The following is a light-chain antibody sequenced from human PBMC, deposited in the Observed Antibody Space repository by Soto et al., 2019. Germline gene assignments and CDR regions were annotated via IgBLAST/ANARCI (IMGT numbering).Light chain of an antibody. Sequence: DIQMTQSPSSLSASVGDRVTITCRASQSISRLLSWYQQQPGKAPKLLIYDAFTLQSGVPSRFSGSGSGTDFTLTIGSLQPEDFATYNCQQTNRPPFTFGPGTKVDVK. V-gene: IGKV1-39*01. CDR3: QQTNRPPFT. J-gene: IGKJ3*01. CDR1: QSISRL. CDR2: DAF.